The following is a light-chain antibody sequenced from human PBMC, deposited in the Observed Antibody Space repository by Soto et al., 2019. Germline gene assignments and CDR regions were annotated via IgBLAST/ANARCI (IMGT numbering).Light chain of an antibody. V-gene: IGLV1-47*01. CDR1: TSNIGSNY. J-gene: IGLJ2*01. CDR2: RND. CDR3: AAWDDSLSAGV. Sequence: QSVLTQPPSASGTPGQTVSISCSGSTSNIGSNYVYWYQQLPGTAPKLLIFRNDQRPSGVPDRFSGSKSGTSASLVISGLQSEDEADYCCAAWDDSLSAGVFGGGTKLTVL.